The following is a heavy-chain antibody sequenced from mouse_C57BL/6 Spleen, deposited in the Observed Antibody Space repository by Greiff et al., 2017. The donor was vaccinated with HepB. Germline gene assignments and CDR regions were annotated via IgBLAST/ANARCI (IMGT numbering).Heavy chain of an antibody. J-gene: IGHJ2*01. Sequence: EVQLQQSGPELVKPGASVKMSCKASGYTFTDYNMHWVKQSHGKSLEWIGYINPNNGGTSYNQKFKGKATLTVNKSSSTAYMELRSLTSEDSAVYYCARETWTSGYYFDYWGQGTTLTVSS. V-gene: IGHV1-22*01. CDR3: ARETWTSGYYFDY. CDR1: GYTFTDYN. CDR2: INPNNGGT. D-gene: IGHD3-1*01.